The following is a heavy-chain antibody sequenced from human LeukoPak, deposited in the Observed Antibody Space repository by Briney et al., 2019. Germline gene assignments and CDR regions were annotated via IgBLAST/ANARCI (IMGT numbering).Heavy chain of an antibody. CDR3: ARGVTMIVVAFYDAFDI. D-gene: IGHD3-22*01. Sequence: SETLSLTCTVSGGSISSGDYYWSWIRQPPGKGLEWIGYIYYSGSTYYNPSLKSRVTISVDTSKNQFSLKLSSVTAADTAVYYCARGVTMIVVAFYDAFDIWGQGTMVTVSS. CDR1: GGSISSGDYY. CDR2: IYYSGST. V-gene: IGHV4-30-4*01. J-gene: IGHJ3*02.